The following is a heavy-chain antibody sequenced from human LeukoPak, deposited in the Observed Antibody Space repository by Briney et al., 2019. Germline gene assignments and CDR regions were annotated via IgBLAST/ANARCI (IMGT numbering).Heavy chain of an antibody. CDR1: GGSISSGGYS. CDR2: IYHSGTT. Sequence: SQTLSLTCAVSGGSISSGGYSWSWIRQPPGQCLVWIGYIYHSGTTYYNPSLKSRVTILVDRSKNQFSLKLSSVTAADTAVYYCARRWIQLWFFDYWGQGTLVTVSS. D-gene: IGHD5-18*01. J-gene: IGHJ4*02. CDR3: ARRWIQLWFFDY. V-gene: IGHV4-30-2*01.